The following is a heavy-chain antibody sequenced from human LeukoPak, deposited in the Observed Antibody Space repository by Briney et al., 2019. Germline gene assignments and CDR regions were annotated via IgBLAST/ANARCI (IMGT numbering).Heavy chain of an antibody. V-gene: IGHV3-23*01. CDR2: ISGSGGST. J-gene: IGHJ4*02. D-gene: IGHD2-2*01. Sequence: GGTLRLSCAASGFTFSSYGMSWVRQAPGKGLEWVSGISGSGGSTYYADSVKGRFTISRDNFKNTLYLQMNSLRAEDTAIYYCAKGSDDIVVVPAVYFDYWGQGTLVTVSS. CDR1: GFTFSSYG. CDR3: AKGSDDIVVVPAVYFDY.